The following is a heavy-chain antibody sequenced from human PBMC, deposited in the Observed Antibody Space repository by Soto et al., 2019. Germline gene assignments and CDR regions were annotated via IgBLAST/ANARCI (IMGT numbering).Heavy chain of an antibody. CDR2: ISYDGSNK. CDR1: GFTFSSYA. Sequence: QVQLVESGGGVVQPGRSLRLSCAASGFTFSSYAMHWVRQAPGKGLEWVAVISYDGSNKYYADSVKGRFTISRDNSKNTLYLQMNRLRAEDTAVYYCARDQGVSQMGRTDWYFELWGRGTLVTVSS. D-gene: IGHD2-8*01. J-gene: IGHJ2*01. CDR3: ARDQGVSQMGRTDWYFEL. V-gene: IGHV3-30-3*01.